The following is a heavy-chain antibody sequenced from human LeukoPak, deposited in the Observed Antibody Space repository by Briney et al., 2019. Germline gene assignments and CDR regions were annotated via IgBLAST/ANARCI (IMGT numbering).Heavy chain of an antibody. Sequence: GGSLRLSCAASGFTFSSYAMSWVRQAPGKGLEWVSAISGSSSSMYYADSVKGRFTISRDNSKNTLYLQMNSLRAEDTAVYYCAKDRGYSGYNWFDPWGQGTLVTVSS. CDR3: AKDRGYSGYNWFDP. V-gene: IGHV3-23*01. J-gene: IGHJ5*02. D-gene: IGHD3-10*01. CDR1: GFTFSSYA. CDR2: ISGSSSSM.